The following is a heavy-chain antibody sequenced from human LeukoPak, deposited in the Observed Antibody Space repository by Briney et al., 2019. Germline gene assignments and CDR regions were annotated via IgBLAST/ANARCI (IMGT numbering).Heavy chain of an antibody. J-gene: IGHJ4*02. Sequence: SETLSLTCTVSGASISSYYWSWIRQSPGRGLEWIGYVHYSASTNYNPSLNSRVTMSVDTSKSQFSLRLSSVTAADTAVYYCASYSITMVRGVSHRRLDYWGQGTLVTVSS. CDR2: VHYSAST. CDR3: ASYSITMVRGVSHRRLDY. CDR1: GASISSYY. V-gene: IGHV4-59*01. D-gene: IGHD3-10*01.